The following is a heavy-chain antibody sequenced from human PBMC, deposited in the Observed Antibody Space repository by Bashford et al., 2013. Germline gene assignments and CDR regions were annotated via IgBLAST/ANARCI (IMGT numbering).Heavy chain of an antibody. CDR3: TRLAISNSDDY. V-gene: IGHV3-74*01. J-gene: IGHJ4*02. Sequence: GLVWVSRINSDGTSTAYADSVKGRFTISRDNAKNTLYLQMNSLRAEDTAVYYCTRLAISNSDDYWGQGTLVTVSS. D-gene: IGHD2-21*01. CDR2: INSDGTST.